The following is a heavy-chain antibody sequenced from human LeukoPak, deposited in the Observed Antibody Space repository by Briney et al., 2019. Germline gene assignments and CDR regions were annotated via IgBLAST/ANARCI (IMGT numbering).Heavy chain of an antibody. D-gene: IGHD5-18*01. CDR1: GFSASGNY. CDR3: ARDFVDRGMVNER. Sequence: PGGSLRLSCAASGFSASGNYMSWVRQAPGKGLEWVSVIYGGGHTYYADSVKGRFTISRDKSRNTLYLQMNSLRAEDTAVYYCARDFVDRGMVNERWGQGTLVTVSS. CDR2: IYGGGHT. V-gene: IGHV3-66*01. J-gene: IGHJ4*02.